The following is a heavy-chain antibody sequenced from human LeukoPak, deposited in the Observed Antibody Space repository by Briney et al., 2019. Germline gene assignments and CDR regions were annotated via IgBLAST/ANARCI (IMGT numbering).Heavy chain of an antibody. CDR3: ARGKYYYDSSGPYAL. CDR1: GYTFTGYY. Sequence: ASVKVSCKASGYTFTGYYTHWVRQAPGQGLEWMGWINPNSGGTNYAQKFQGRVTMTRDTSISTAYMELSGLRSDDTAVYYCARGKYYYDSSGPYALWGQGTLVTVSS. V-gene: IGHV1-2*02. CDR2: INPNSGGT. J-gene: IGHJ4*02. D-gene: IGHD3-22*01.